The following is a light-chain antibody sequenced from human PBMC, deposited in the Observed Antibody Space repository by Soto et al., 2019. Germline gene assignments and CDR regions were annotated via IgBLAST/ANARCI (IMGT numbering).Light chain of an antibody. CDR3: CSYAGSSTSYV. CDR2: EGN. CDR1: SSDVGSYTL. Sequence: QSALTQPASVSGSPGQSITISCTGTSSDVGSYTLVSWYQQHPGKAPKLVIFEGNQRPSGVSNRFSGSKSGNTASLTISGFQSEDEADYYCCSYAGSSTSYVFGTGTKVTVL. V-gene: IGLV2-23*01. J-gene: IGLJ1*01.